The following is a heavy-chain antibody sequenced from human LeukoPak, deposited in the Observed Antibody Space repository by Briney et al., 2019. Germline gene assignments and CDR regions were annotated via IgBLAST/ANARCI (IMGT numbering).Heavy chain of an antibody. CDR3: ARDYARSPDY. V-gene: IGHV3-74*03. D-gene: IGHD6-6*01. CDR2: INGDGSTT. CDR1: GFTFSTYW. J-gene: IGHJ4*02. Sequence: PGGSLRLSCTASGFTFSTYWINWVRQSPGKGLVWVALINGDGSTTTHADSVKGRFTISRDNAKNTAYLQMNSLRDEDTAVYFCARDYARSPDYWGQGTLVTVSA.